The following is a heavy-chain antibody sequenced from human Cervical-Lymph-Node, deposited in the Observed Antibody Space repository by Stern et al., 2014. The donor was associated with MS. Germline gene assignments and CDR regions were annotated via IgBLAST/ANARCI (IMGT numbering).Heavy chain of an antibody. CDR1: GLTFSSYA. J-gene: IGHJ4*02. Sequence: EVQLVESGGGLVQPGGSLRLSCAASGLTFSSYAMSWVRQAPGKGLEWVSGISASGYRTDYADSVVGRFTISRDSSKNTLYLQMNSLRAEDTAVYYCALYAGTTFNIGYFDYWGRGTLVTVSS. D-gene: IGHD1-7*01. CDR2: ISASGYRT. CDR3: ALYAGTTFNIGYFDY. V-gene: IGHV3-23*04.